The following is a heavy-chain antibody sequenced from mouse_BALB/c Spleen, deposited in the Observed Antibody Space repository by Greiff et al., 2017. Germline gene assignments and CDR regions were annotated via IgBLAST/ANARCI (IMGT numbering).Heavy chain of an antibody. Sequence: EVQGVESGPGLVKPSQSLSLTCTVTGYSITSDYAWNWIRQFPGNKLEWMGYISYSGSTSYNPSLKSRISITRDTSKNQFFLQLNSVTTEDTATYYCASGLGLITTDFDYWGQGTTLTVAS. CDR1: GYSITSDYA. D-gene: IGHD2-4*01. J-gene: IGHJ2*01. V-gene: IGHV3-2*02. CDR3: ASGLGLITTDFDY. CDR2: ISYSGST.